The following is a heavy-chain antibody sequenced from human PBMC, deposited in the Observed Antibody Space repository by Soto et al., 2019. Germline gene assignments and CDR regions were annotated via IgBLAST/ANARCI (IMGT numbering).Heavy chain of an antibody. J-gene: IGHJ4*02. CDR2: IFSTGST. V-gene: IGHV4-59*08. Sequence: SETLSLTCTVSGVSISTYYWSWIRQPPGKGLEWIGYIFSTGSTNYNPSLKSRVTISVDTSKNRFSLRLSSVAAADTAVYFCARHPLSRSGLYFWGQGSLVPVSS. D-gene: IGHD3-10*01. CDR1: GVSISTYY. CDR3: ARHPLSRSGLYF.